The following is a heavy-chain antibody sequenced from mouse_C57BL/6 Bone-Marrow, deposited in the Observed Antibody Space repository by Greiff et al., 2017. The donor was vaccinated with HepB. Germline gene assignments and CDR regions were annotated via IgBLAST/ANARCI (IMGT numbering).Heavy chain of an antibody. CDR2: IYPRSGNT. D-gene: IGHD1-1*01. CDR3: ARGITTVVASLDV. V-gene: IGHV1-81*01. Sequence: VKLQESGAELARPGASVKLSCKASGYTFTSYGISWVKQRTGQGLEWIGEIYPRSGNTYYNEKFKGKATLTAVKSSSTAYMELRSLTSEDSAVYFCARGITTVVASLDVWGTGTTVTVSS. CDR1: GYTFTSYG. J-gene: IGHJ1*03.